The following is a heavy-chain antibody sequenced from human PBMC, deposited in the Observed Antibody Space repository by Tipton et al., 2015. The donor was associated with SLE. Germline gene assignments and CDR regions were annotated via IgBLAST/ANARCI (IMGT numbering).Heavy chain of an antibody. V-gene: IGHV4-4*08. CDR1: GASISCYF. CDR3: ARGSDYDVDF. Sequence: TLSLTCTVSGASISCYFWNWIRQPPGKGLGWIGFVYASGSTNYNPSLQSRVTISVDMSKNQFSLEVTSVTAADTAVYFCARGSDYDVDFWGQGTLVTVSS. J-gene: IGHJ4*02. D-gene: IGHD5-12*01. CDR2: VYASGST.